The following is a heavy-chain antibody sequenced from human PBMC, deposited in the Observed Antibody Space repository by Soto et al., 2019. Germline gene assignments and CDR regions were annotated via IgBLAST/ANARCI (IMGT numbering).Heavy chain of an antibody. CDR1: GFTFSDYS. CDR2: ISTSGGTT. J-gene: IGHJ4*02. D-gene: IGHD3-9*01. V-gene: IGHV3-64D*08. Sequence: GGSLRLSCSASGFTFSDYSMHWVRQAPGKGLEYVSAISTSGGTTYYADSVKGRFTVSRDNPNNTLYLQMSSLRPEDTAVYHCVKVVPEMAAIEWFTPVGYWGQGTLVTVSS. CDR3: VKVVPEMAAIEWFTPVGY.